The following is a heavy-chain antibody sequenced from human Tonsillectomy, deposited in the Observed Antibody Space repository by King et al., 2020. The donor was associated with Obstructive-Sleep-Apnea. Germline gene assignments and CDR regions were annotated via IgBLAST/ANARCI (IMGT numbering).Heavy chain of an antibody. J-gene: IGHJ4*02. CDR2: ISSSSSYT. CDR1: GFTFSDYY. Sequence: VQLVESGGGLVKPGGSLRLSCAASGFTFSDYYMSWIRQAPGKGLEGVSYISSSSSYTNYADSVKGRFTISRDNAKNSLYPKMNSLRAEVTAVYYCARGRTRYYYDSSGYYGNFDYWGQGTLVTVSS. CDR3: ARGRTRYYYDSSGYYGNFDY. D-gene: IGHD3-22*01. V-gene: IGHV3-11*06.